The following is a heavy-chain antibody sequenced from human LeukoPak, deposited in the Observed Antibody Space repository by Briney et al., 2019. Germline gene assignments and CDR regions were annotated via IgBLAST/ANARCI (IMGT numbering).Heavy chain of an antibody. CDR1: GFTFSSYA. CDR3: AKGGMGSGSYYNDFDY. Sequence: GGSPRLSCAASGFTFSSYAMSWVRQAPGKGLEWVSAISGSGGSTYYADSVKGRFTISRDNSKNTLYLQMDSLRAEDTAVYYCAKGGMGSGSYYNDFDYWGQGTLVTVSS. J-gene: IGHJ4*02. D-gene: IGHD3-10*01. V-gene: IGHV3-23*01. CDR2: ISGSGGST.